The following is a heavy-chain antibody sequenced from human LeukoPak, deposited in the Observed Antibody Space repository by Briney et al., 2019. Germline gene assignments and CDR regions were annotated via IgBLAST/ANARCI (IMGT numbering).Heavy chain of an antibody. Sequence: PGGSLRLSCAASGFTFSSYAMSWVRQAPGKGLEWVSAISGSGGSTYYADSVKGRFTISRDNSKNTLYLQMNSLRAEDTAVYYCAKDRQLVLFSDTETDAFDIWGQGTMVTVSS. CDR2: ISGSGGST. CDR3: AKDRQLVLFSDTETDAFDI. J-gene: IGHJ3*02. V-gene: IGHV3-23*01. CDR1: GFTFSSYA. D-gene: IGHD6-13*01.